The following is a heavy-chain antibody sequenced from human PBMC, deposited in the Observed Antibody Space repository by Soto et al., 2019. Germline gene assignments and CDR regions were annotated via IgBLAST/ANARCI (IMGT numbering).Heavy chain of an antibody. CDR1: GFSLSTSGVG. CDR2: MYWDDDK. D-gene: IGHD2-15*01. CDR3: AHRRSYCSGGSCYSGFDY. V-gene: IGHV2-5*02. J-gene: IGHJ4*02. Sequence: QITLKESGPTLVKPTQTLTLTCTFSGFSLSTSGVGVGWIRQTPGKALEWLALMYWDDDKRYSPSLKSRLTITKDTSKNQVVLTMTNMDPVDTATYYCAHRRSYCSGGSCYSGFDYWGQGTLVTVSS.